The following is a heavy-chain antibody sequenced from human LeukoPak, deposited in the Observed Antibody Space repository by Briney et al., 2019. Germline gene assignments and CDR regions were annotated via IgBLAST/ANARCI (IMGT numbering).Heavy chain of an antibody. CDR3: ARFGIQLWKGFDY. Sequence: ASVKVSCKASGYTFTGYYMHWVRQAPGQGLEWMGWINPNSGGTNYAQKFQGRVTMTRDTSICTAYMELSRLRSDDTAVYYCARFGIQLWKGFDYWGQGTLVTVSS. CDR1: GYTFTGYY. V-gene: IGHV1-2*02. J-gene: IGHJ4*02. CDR2: INPNSGGT. D-gene: IGHD5-18*01.